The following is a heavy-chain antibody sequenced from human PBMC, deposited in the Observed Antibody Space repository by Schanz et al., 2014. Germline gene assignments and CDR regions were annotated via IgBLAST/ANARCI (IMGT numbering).Heavy chain of an antibody. D-gene: IGHD3-16*01. CDR2: MNESHSTI. CDR1: GFTFSSYA. Sequence: EVQLLESGGGLVQPGGSLRLSCAASGFTFSSYAMGWVRQARGKGLEWVSAMNESHSTINYADSVRGRFTISRDNAENTLSRQMNNLRAEYTSVYFCARKVVATIGGYYDTWGQGTLVIVSS. V-gene: IGHV3-23*01. J-gene: IGHJ4*02. CDR3: ARKVVATIGGYYDT.